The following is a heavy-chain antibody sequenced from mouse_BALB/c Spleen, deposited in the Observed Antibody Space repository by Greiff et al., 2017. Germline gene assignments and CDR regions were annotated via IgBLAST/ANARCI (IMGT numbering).Heavy chain of an antibody. Sequence: VQLQQSGPELVKPGASVRISCKASGYTFTSYYIHWVKQRPGQGLEWIGWIYPGNVNTKYNEKFKGKATLTADKSSSTAYMQLSSLTSEDSAVYFCARWDGYFFAYWGQGTLVTVSA. CDR2: IYPGNVNT. CDR3: ARWDGYFFAY. J-gene: IGHJ3*01. CDR1: GYTFTSYY. V-gene: IGHV1S56*01. D-gene: IGHD2-3*01.